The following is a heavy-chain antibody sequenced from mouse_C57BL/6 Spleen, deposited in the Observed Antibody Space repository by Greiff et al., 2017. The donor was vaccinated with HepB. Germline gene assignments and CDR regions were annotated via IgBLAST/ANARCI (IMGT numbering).Heavy chain of an antibody. Sequence: QVQLQQSDAELVKPGASVKISCKASGYTFTDHTIHWMKQRPEQGLEWIGYIYPRDGSTNYNEKFKGKATLTADKSSSTAYMQLNSLTSEDAAVYYCARLSDYDGYAMDYWGQGTSVTVSS. V-gene: IGHV1-78*01. J-gene: IGHJ4*01. CDR3: ARLSDYDGYAMDY. CDR2: IYPRDGST. D-gene: IGHD2-4*01. CDR1: GYTFTDHT.